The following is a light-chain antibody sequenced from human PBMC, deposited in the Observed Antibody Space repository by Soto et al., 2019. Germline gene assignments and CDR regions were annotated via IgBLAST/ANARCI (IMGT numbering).Light chain of an antibody. CDR3: VQGTHWPPFT. J-gene: IGKJ2*01. Sequence: VVMTQSPLSLPVTLGQPASISCKSSQTFVYRDGNTYLNWFQQRPGQSPRRLIYQVSHRDSGVPDRFSGSGSGTNFTPKISRVEAEDVGVYYCVQGTHWPPFTFGQGTKLEIK. CDR2: QVS. CDR1: QTFVYRDGNTY. V-gene: IGKV2-30*01.